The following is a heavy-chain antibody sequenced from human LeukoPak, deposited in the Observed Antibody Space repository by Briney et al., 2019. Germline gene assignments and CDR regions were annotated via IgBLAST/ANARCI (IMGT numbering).Heavy chain of an antibody. CDR3: ARGRQLPSGWLDP. D-gene: IGHD2-2*01. CDR1: GGSISDYY. Sequence: PSETLSLTCSVSGGSISDYYWTWIRPAGKGLEWIGRIYSSGSTNYNPSLRSRVTMSVDTTKSQFSLKLTSVIDADTALYYCARGRQLPSGWLDPWGQGTLVTVSS. CDR2: IYSSGST. V-gene: IGHV4-4*07. J-gene: IGHJ5*02.